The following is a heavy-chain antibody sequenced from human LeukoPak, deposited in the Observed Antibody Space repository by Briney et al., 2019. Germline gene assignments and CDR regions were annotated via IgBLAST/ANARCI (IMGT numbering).Heavy chain of an antibody. D-gene: IGHD6-19*01. CDR2: IIPILGIA. J-gene: IGHJ4*02. Sequence: GSSVKVSCKASGGTFSSYAISWVRQAPGQGLEWMGRIIPILGIANYAQKFQGRVTITADKSTSTAYMELSSLRSEDTAVYYCAKDPRLGISMAGPLDHWGQGTLVTVSS. CDR3: AKDPRLGISMAGPLDH. CDR1: GGTFSSYA. V-gene: IGHV1-69*04.